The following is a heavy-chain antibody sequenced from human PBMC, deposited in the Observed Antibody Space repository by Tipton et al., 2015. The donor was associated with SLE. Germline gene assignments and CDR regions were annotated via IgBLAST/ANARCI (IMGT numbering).Heavy chain of an antibody. CDR3: AGGTGAYFDH. V-gene: IGHV3-30*02. J-gene: IGHJ4*02. Sequence: SLRLSCASSGFTYSGYAMHWVRQAPGKGLEWVAFIRADGSNKDYADSVKGRFTISRDNSKNTLYLQMNRLRVEDTAGSYCAGGTGAYFDHWGQGTLVTVSS. CDR1: GFTYSGYA. D-gene: IGHD3-16*01. CDR2: IRADGSNK.